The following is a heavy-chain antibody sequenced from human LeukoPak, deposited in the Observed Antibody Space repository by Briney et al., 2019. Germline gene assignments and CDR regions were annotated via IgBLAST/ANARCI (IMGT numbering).Heavy chain of an antibody. CDR3: ARALVVIKRNWFDP. CDR2: INPNSGGT. CDR1: GYTFTGYY. D-gene: IGHD2-8*02. Sequence: GASVKVSCKASGYTFTGYYMHWVRQAPGQGLEWMGWINPNSGGTNYAQKFQGRVTMTRDTSISTAYMELSRLRSDDTAVYYCARALVVIKRNWFDPWGQGTLVTVSS. J-gene: IGHJ5*02. V-gene: IGHV1-2*02.